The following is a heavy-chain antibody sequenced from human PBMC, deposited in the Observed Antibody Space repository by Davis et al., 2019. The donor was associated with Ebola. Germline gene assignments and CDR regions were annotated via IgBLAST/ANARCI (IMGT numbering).Heavy chain of an antibody. CDR1: GGSVVSSY. Sequence: PSETLSLTCSLSGGSVVSSYWSWIRQPPGKGLEWIGYIYSRGSTKYSPSLKSRVTISVDTSKDQFSLKLSSLTAADTAVYYCARGSISGTRDYFYYFIDVWGKGTTVTVSS. CDR3: ARGSISGTRDYFYYFIDV. CDR2: IYSRGST. V-gene: IGHV4-59*02. D-gene: IGHD1-7*01. J-gene: IGHJ6*03.